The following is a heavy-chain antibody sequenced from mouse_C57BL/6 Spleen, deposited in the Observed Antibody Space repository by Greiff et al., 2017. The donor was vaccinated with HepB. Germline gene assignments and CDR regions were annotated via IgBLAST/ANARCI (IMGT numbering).Heavy chain of an antibody. D-gene: IGHD1-1*01. CDR2: ISSGGDYI. CDR1: GFTFSSYA. CDR3: TRGGYGSTSYYAMDY. Sequence: EVQRVESGEGLVKPGGSLKLSCAASGFTFSSYAMSWVRQTPEKRLEWVAYISSGGDYIYYADTVKGRFTISRDNARNTLYLQMSSLKSEDTAMYYCTRGGYGSTSYYAMDYWGQGTSVTVSS. V-gene: IGHV5-9-1*02. J-gene: IGHJ4*01.